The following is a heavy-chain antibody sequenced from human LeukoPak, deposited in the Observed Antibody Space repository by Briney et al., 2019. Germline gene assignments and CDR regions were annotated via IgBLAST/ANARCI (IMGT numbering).Heavy chain of an antibody. V-gene: IGHV1-46*01. Sequence: ASVKLSCKASGYPFTTFSLHWVRQAPGQGPEWMAIINPGIFTTTYAQKLQDRVTVTSDTSTATVYMELRSLRLEGTAVYFCARDWAHGSFDFWGQGTLVTVSS. CDR2: INPGIFTT. J-gene: IGHJ4*02. D-gene: IGHD3-16*01. CDR1: GYPFTTFS. CDR3: ARDWAHGSFDF.